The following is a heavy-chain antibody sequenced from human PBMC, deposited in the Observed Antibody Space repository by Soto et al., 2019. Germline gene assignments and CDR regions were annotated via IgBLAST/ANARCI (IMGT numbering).Heavy chain of an antibody. V-gene: IGHV3-9*01. CDR3: LTDAPHASIDD. CDR2: VSPTGDTV. Sequence: VQVVASGGGLVQPGRSLRLSCAVSGFRFEQYVMHWVRQAPGKGLECVSTVSPTGDTVAYADSVEGRFTVSRDNAKNSLSLQMNSLIGDDTSFYFCLTDAPHASIDDWGHGTLVTFSP. CDR1: GFRFEQYV. J-gene: IGHJ4*01. D-gene: IGHD2-2*01.